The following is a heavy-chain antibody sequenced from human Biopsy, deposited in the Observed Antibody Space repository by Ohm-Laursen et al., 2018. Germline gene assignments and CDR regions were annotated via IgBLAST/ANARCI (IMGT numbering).Heavy chain of an antibody. D-gene: IGHD1-1*01. CDR2: ISVSGGST. V-gene: IGHV3-23*01. CDR3: ANRHTTYWYFDL. Sequence: GSLRLSCTASVSTFSSYFMSWVRPAPGKGLAWVSDISVSGGSTHYADSVKGRFTIARDNSKNTLYLQKNSLRAEDTAVYYCANRHTTYWYFDLWGRGTLVTVSS. CDR1: VSTFSSYF. J-gene: IGHJ2*01.